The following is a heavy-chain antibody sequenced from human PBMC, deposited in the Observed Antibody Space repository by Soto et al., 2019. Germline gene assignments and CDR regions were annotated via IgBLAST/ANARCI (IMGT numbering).Heavy chain of an antibody. Sequence: SEPLSLTYSIYIGSFRGYYWSWIRQPPVKGLEWIGEISQSGNTNYSPSLKSRVSISIDTSKKQFSLNLASVSAADTAVYYCARAPKVSGSSQTRPDFWGQGTLVTVSS. CDR3: ARAPKVSGSSQTRPDF. V-gene: IGHV4-34*01. CDR1: IGSFRGYY. D-gene: IGHD6-6*01. CDR2: ISQSGNT. J-gene: IGHJ4*02.